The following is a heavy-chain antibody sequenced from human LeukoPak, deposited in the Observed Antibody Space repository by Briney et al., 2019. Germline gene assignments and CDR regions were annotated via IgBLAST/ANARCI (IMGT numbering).Heavy chain of an antibody. V-gene: IGHV3-74*03. Sequence: QSGVPLSLSCAASGFPYNLDWMHWVREARGRGRVWVSRISDDGSITTYADSVQGRFTISRDNAKSTVFLQMNSLRVEDTAVYFCVRRYYEYNVYDRHFDFWGQGILVTVSS. CDR2: ISDDGSIT. D-gene: IGHD5/OR15-5a*01. CDR1: GFPYNLDW. CDR3: VRRYYEYNVYDRHFDF. J-gene: IGHJ4*02.